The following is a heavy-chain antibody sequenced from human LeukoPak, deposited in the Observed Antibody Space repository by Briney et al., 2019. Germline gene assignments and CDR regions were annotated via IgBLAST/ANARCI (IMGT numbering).Heavy chain of an antibody. V-gene: IGHV3-23*01. D-gene: IGHD3-22*01. CDR2: ISGSSGST. CDR3: ARDLGHYYDSSGYL. J-gene: IGHJ4*02. Sequence: GGSLRLSCAASGFTFSSYAMSWVRQAPGKGLEWVSAISGSSGSTYYADSVKGRFTISRDNSKNTLYLQMNSLRAEDTAVYYCARDLGHYYDSSGYLWGQGTLVTVSS. CDR1: GFTFSSYA.